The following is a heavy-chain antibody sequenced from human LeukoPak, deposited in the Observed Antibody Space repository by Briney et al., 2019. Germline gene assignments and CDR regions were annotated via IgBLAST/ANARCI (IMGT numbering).Heavy chain of an antibody. CDR2: ISYDGSNK. CDR3: AKAKDLSYYYDSSGYDY. V-gene: IGHV3-30*18. Sequence: GRSLRLSCAASGFTFSSYGMHWVRQAPGKGVEGGAVISYDGSNKYYADSVKGGFTISRDNSKNTLYLQMNSLRAEDTAVYYCAKAKDLSYYYDSSGYDYWGQGTLVTVSS. CDR1: GFTFSSYG. J-gene: IGHJ4*02. D-gene: IGHD3-22*01.